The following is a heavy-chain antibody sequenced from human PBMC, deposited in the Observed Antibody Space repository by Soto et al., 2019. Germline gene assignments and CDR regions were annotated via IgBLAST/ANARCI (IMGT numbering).Heavy chain of an antibody. D-gene: IGHD2-2*01. Sequence: GGSLRLSCAASGFTFSSYAMSWVRQAPGKGLKWVSAISVGGGNTYYGDSVKARFTISRDNSKNTKYLQLNRLRDEDRVVYFCTKDREGQYQLLSGFWFDPRGQATLVTVSS. V-gene: IGHV3-23*01. CDR3: TKDREGQYQLLSGFWFDP. J-gene: IGHJ5*02. CDR2: ISVGGGNT. CDR1: GFTFSSYA.